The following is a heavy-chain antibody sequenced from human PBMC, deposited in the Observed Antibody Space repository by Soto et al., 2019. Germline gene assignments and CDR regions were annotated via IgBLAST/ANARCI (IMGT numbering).Heavy chain of an antibody. CDR2: IYQSGST. V-gene: IGHV4-30-2*01. CDR3: ARGYDYYFDY. Sequence: QLQLQESGSGLVKPSQTLSLTCAVSGGSISSGGYSWSWIRPPPGKGLEWIGYIYQSGSTYYNPSLKSRVTISVDRSKNQFALKLSSVTAADKAVYYCARGYDYYFDYWGQGTLVTVSS. D-gene: IGHD3-3*01. CDR1: GGSISSGGYS. J-gene: IGHJ4*02.